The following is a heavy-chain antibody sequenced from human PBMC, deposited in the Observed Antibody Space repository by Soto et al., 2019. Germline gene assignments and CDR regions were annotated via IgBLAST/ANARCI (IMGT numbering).Heavy chain of an antibody. V-gene: IGHV3-21*01. CDR3: ARDYYDSSGYYSTFDY. J-gene: IGHJ4*02. Sequence: EVQLVESGGGLVKPGGSLRLSCAASGFTFSSYSMNWVRQAPGKGLEWVSSISSSSSYIYYADSVKGRFTISRDNAKNSLYLQMNSLRAEDTAVYYCARDYYDSSGYYSTFDYWGQGTLVTVSS. D-gene: IGHD3-22*01. CDR2: ISSSSSYI. CDR1: GFTFSSYS.